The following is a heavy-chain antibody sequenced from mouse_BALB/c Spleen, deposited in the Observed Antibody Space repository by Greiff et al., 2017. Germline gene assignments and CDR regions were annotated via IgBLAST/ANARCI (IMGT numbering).Heavy chain of an antibody. J-gene: IGHJ2*01. CDR3: ARHPTMITTGYFDY. CDR1: GFTFSSYY. CDR2: INSNGGST. D-gene: IGHD2-4*01. V-gene: IGHV5-6-2*01. Sequence: EVMLVESGGGLVKLGGSLKLSCAASGFTFSSYYMSWVRQTPEKRLELVAAINSNGGSTYYPDTVKGRFTISRDNAKNTLYLQMSSLKSEDTALYYCARHPTMITTGYFDYWGQGTTLTVSS.